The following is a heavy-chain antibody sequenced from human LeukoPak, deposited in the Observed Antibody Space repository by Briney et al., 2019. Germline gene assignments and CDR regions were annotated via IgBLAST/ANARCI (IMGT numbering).Heavy chain of an antibody. CDR3: ARDKGRGYYFDY. D-gene: IGHD3-10*01. Sequence: GGSLRLSCAASGFTFSNYGMHWVRQAPGKGLEWVAFIRSDGGNTYYADSVKGRFTISRDNSRNTLYLQMDSLRAEDTAVYYCARDKGRGYYFDYWGQGTLVTVSS. CDR2: IRSDGGNT. V-gene: IGHV3-30*02. J-gene: IGHJ4*02. CDR1: GFTFSNYG.